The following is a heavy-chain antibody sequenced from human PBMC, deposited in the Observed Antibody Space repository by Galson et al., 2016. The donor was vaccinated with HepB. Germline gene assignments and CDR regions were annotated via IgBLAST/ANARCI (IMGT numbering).Heavy chain of an antibody. V-gene: IGHV7-4-1*02. CDR1: GYTFTDYA. CDR3: ARDPYNNSPEDYYYYYGMDV. Sequence: SVKVSCKASGYTFTDYAMNWVRQAPGQGFEWMGYINTYTGNPTYAQGFTGRFVISLDTFLSTAYLQISSLRAEDSAVYYCARDPYNNSPEDYYYYYGMDVWGQGTTVTVSS. J-gene: IGHJ6*02. CDR2: INTYTGNP. D-gene: IGHD3-10*01.